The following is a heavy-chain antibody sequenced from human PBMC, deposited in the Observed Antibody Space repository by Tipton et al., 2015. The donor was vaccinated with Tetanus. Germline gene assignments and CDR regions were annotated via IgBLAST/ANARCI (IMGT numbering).Heavy chain of an antibody. CDR2: IWYDGSNK. CDR1: GFTFSSYG. D-gene: IGHD2-15*01. CDR3: ARVLQRKGGYYYYGMDV. Sequence: SLRLSCAASGFTFSSYGMHWVRQAPGKGLEWVAVIWYDGSNKYYADSVKGRFTISRDNSKNTLYLQMNSLRAEDTAVYYCARVLQRKGGYYYYGMDVWGQGTTVTVSS. V-gene: IGHV3-33*01. J-gene: IGHJ6*02.